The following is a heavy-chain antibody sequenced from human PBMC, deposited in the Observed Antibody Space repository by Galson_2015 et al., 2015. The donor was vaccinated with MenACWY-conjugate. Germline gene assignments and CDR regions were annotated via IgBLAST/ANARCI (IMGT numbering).Heavy chain of an antibody. Sequence: SVKVSCRASGFTLTSSAVQWVRQARGQRLECIGWIVVGSGKTKYAQKFQERVAITRDMSTSTAYMELRSLRSEDTDVYYCAALAQVQIHLVSYYGMDVWGQGTTVTVSS. D-gene: IGHD1-1*01. CDR2: IVVGSGKT. CDR1: GFTLTSSA. CDR3: AALAQVQIHLVSYYGMDV. J-gene: IGHJ6*02. V-gene: IGHV1-58*01.